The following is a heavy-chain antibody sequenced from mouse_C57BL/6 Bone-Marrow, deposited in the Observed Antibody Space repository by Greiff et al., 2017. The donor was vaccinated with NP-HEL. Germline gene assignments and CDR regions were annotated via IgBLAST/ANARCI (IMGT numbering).Heavy chain of an antibody. CDR1: GYTFTGYW. CDR3: ARRASSWFAY. J-gene: IGHJ3*01. D-gene: IGHD3-3*01. CDR2: IDPSDSYT. Sequence: QVQLKQPGAELVMPGASVKLSCKASGYTFTGYWMHWVKQRPGQGLEWIGEIDPSDSYTNYNQKFKGKSTLTVDKSSSTAYMQLSSLTSEDSAVYYCARRASSWFAYWGQGTLVTVSA. V-gene: IGHV1-69*01.